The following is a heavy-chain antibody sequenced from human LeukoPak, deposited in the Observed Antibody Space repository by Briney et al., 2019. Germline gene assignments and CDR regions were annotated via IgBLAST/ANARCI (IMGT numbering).Heavy chain of an antibody. V-gene: IGHV3-30*02. Sequence: GGSLRLSCAASGFTFSSYWMSWVRQAPGEGLEWVAFIRYDGSNKYYADSVKGRFTISRDNSKNTQYLQMNSLRAADTAVYYCAKDRSSGWFNRCYFDYWGQGTLVTVSS. CDR1: GFTFSSYW. CDR3: AKDRSSGWFNRCYFDY. J-gene: IGHJ4*02. D-gene: IGHD6-19*01. CDR2: IRYDGSNK.